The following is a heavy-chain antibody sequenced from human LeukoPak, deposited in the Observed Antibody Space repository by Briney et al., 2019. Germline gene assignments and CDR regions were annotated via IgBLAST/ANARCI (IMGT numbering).Heavy chain of an antibody. CDR2: ISSSGAAT. J-gene: IGHJ4*02. CDR1: GFSFSTYS. Sequence: GGSLRLSCAASGFSFSTYSMNWVRQAPGRGLEWVSTISSSGAATYYSDSVKGRFTISRDNSKYTLYLQMNSLRADDTAVYYCAKKGYAGSGTYSYYFDFWGQGALATVSS. CDR3: AKKGYAGSGTYSYYFDF. D-gene: IGHD3-10*01. V-gene: IGHV3-23*01.